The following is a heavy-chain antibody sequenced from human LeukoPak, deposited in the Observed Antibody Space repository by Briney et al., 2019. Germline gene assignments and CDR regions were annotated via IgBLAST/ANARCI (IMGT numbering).Heavy chain of an antibody. CDR3: ARDTKLLWFGEIYAFDI. D-gene: IGHD3-10*01. Sequence: ASVKVSCKASGYTFTGYYMHWVRQAPGQGLEWMGWINPNSGGTNYAQKFQGRVTMTRDTSISTAYMELCRLRSDDPAVYYCARDTKLLWFGEIYAFDIWGQGTMVTVSS. V-gene: IGHV1-2*02. J-gene: IGHJ3*02. CDR2: INPNSGGT. CDR1: GYTFTGYY.